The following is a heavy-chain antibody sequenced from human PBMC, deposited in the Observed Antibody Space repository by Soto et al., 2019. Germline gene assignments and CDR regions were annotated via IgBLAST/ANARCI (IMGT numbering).Heavy chain of an antibody. J-gene: IGHJ6*03. V-gene: IGHV4-39*01. Sequence: QLQLQESGPGLVKPSETLSLTCTVSGGSISSSSYYWGWIRQPPGMGLEWIGSSYYSGSTYYNPSLKSRVTISVDTSKNQFSLKLSSVTAADTAVYYCARHWSPFYYYYYMDVWGKGTTVTVSS. CDR1: GGSISSSSYY. CDR2: SYYSGST. CDR3: ARHWSPFYYYYYMDV.